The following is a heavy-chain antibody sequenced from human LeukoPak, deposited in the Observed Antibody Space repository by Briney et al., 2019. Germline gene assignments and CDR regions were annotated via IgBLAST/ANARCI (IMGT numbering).Heavy chain of an antibody. J-gene: IGHJ5*02. D-gene: IGHD3-10*01. CDR2: IIPIFGTA. CDR1: GGTFSSYA. CDR3: ARWGFGQGNWLDP. Sequence: SVKVSCKASGGTFSSYAISWVRQAPGQGLEWMGGIIPIFGTANYAQKFQGRVTITADESTSTAYMELSSLRSEDTAVYYCARWGFGQGNWLDPWGQGTLVTVSS. V-gene: IGHV1-69*13.